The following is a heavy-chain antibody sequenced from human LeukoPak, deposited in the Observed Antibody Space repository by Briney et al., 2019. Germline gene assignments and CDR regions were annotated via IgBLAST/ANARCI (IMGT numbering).Heavy chain of an antibody. CDR1: GFTFGDYA. CDR3: TREASSWYYFDY. V-gene: IGHV3-49*03. D-gene: IGHD6-13*01. J-gene: IGHJ4*02. CDR2: IRSKAYGRTT. Sequence: GGSLRLSCTASGFTFGDYAMTWFRQAPGKGRGGVGFIRSKAYGRTTEYAASVKGRFTISRDDSKSIAYLQMNSLKTEDTAVYYCTREASSWYYFDYWGQGTLVTVSS.